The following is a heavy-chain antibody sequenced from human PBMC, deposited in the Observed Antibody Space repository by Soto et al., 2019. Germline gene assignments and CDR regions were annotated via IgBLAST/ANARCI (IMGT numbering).Heavy chain of an antibody. J-gene: IGHJ4*02. D-gene: IGHD3-22*01. CDR2: ISAINGNT. V-gene: IGHV1-18*04. Sequence: QAQLVQSGAEVKKPGASVRVSCRASGYTFSNYGISWVRQAPGQGLELVGWISAINGNTNSAQKLQGRVTMTTDTSTSTAYMELRTLRSDDTAVYYCARERSGYYYGASDYWGQGTLVTVTS. CDR3: ARERSGYYYGASDY. CDR1: GYTFSNYG.